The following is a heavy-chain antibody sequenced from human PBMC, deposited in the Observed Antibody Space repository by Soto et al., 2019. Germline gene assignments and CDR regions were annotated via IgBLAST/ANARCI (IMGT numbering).Heavy chain of an antibody. CDR3: SRGFYANTSYPRFDI. D-gene: IGHD2-21*01. J-gene: IGHJ4*02. CDR2: IRSKAYGETT. Sequence: GTVTLTCTGSGFTFGDYAVSWLCQAPGKGLECVGFIRSKAYGETTDYAASVKGRFTISREDSRTIAYLRMNSLKTEDTATYYCSRGFYANTSYPRFDIWGQGTLVTVS. CDR1: GFTFGDYA. V-gene: IGHV3-49*03.